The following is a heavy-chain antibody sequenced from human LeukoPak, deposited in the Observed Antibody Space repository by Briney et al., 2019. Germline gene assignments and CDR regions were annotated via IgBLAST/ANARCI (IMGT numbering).Heavy chain of an antibody. CDR3: ATLPAAISDDY. CDR2: IIPIFGTA. Sequence: ASVKVSCKASGGTFSSYAISWVRQAPGQGLEWMGGIIPIFGTANYAQKFQGRVTITTDESTSTAYMELSSLRSEDTAVYYCATLPAAISDDYWGQGTLVTVSS. J-gene: IGHJ4*02. V-gene: IGHV1-69*05. D-gene: IGHD2-2*02. CDR1: GGTFSSYA.